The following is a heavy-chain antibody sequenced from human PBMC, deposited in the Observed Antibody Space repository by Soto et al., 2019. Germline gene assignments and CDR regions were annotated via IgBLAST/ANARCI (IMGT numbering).Heavy chain of an antibody. Sequence: QVQLVDSGGGEVQPGRSLTISCAASGFTFSTSGMHWVRQTPGKGLERVAVISYDGTNKFYSDSVKGRCTISRHHFKNTLTLQMIILRSDDTAVYFCAKDLHSCADSDYYCYGMDVWGQGTRVTVSS. CDR3: AKDLHSCADSDYYCYGMDV. J-gene: IGHJ6*02. V-gene: IGHV3-30*18. CDR1: GFTFSTSG. CDR2: ISYDGTNK. D-gene: IGHD2-21*02.